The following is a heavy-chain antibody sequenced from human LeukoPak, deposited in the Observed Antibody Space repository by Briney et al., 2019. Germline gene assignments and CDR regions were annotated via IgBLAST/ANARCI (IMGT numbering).Heavy chain of an antibody. J-gene: IGHJ4*02. CDR3: ARDGPAQMVDFDY. D-gene: IGHD3-10*01. CDR2: IYPYTGAT. V-gene: IGHV1-2*02. Sequence: ASVKVSCKASGYTFSGTGWYLYWLRQAPGQGLECMGWIYPYTGATHYAQKFQGRDAMTRDTSISTAYMELSRLRPDDTAVYYCARDGPAQMVDFDYWGQRTLVTVSS. CDR1: GYTFSGTGWY.